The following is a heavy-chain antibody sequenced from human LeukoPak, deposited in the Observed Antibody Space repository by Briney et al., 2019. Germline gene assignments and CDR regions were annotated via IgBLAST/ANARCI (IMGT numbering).Heavy chain of an antibody. CDR1: GYIFTGYY. CDR2: MSPNSGNT. J-gene: IGHJ6*03. D-gene: IGHD5-18*01. CDR3: ARGRPDTSVPRTYYMDV. V-gene: IGHV1-8*03. Sequence: GASVKVSCKASGYIFTGYYMHWVRQAPGQGLEWMGWMSPNSGNTGSAQKFQGRVTFTRDTSISTSFMELSSLRSEDTAIYYCARGRPDTSVPRTYYMDVWGKGTTVTVSS.